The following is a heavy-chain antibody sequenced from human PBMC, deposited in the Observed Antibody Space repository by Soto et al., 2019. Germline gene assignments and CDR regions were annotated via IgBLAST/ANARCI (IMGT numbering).Heavy chain of an antibody. Sequence: VSFQASLGTFSSYAISCVRQDPGQGLGWMGGIIPIFGHTEYSQKFQGRVTITTDTSASTGYMELTSLRSEDTGVYYCARDYNSGWRDFEFSGQGTGVTVSA. V-gene: IGHV1-69*05. CDR1: LGTFSSYA. CDR2: IIPIFGHT. D-gene: IGHD6-19*01. CDR3: ARDYNSGWRDFEF. J-gene: IGHJ4*02.